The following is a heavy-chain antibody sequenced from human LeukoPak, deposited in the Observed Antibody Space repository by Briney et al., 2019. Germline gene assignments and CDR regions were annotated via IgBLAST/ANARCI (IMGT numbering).Heavy chain of an antibody. J-gene: IGHJ4*02. CDR2: IKSDGNIT. Sequence: GGSLRLSCAASGFXFGDYGISWVRQAPGKGLVWVSQIKSDGNITNYADSVKGRFTISRDNAKNTLFLQMNSLGAEDTAVYYCGRSGDFWSGSGVAYWGQGTLVTVSS. CDR3: GRSGDFWSGSGVAY. CDR1: GFXFGDYG. V-gene: IGHV3-74*01. D-gene: IGHD3-3*01.